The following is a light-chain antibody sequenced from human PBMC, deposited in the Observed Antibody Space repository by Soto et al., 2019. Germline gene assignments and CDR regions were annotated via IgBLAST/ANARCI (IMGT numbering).Light chain of an antibody. CDR1: SSDVGGYNY. J-gene: IGLJ1*01. V-gene: IGLV2-11*01. CDR2: DVS. CDR3: CSYAGSYTYV. Sequence: QSVLTKPRSVSGSPGHSVTISCTGTSSDVGGYNYVSWYQQHPGKAPKLMIYDVSKRPSGVPDRFSGSKSGNTASLTISGLQAEDEADYYCCSYAGSYTYVFGTGTKV.